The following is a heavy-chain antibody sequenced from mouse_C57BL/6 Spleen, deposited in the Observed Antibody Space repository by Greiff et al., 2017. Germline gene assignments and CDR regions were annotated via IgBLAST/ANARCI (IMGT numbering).Heavy chain of an antibody. Sequence: EVMLVESGGDLVKPGGSLKLSCAASGFTFSSYGMSWVRQTPDKRLEWVATISSGGSYTYYPDSVKGRFTISRDNAKNTLYLQMSSLKSEDTAMYYCARHPPYDSYWYFDVWGTGTTVTVSS. CDR1: GFTFSSYG. CDR2: ISSGGSYT. CDR3: ARHPPYDSYWYFDV. J-gene: IGHJ1*03. V-gene: IGHV5-6*01. D-gene: IGHD2-4*01.